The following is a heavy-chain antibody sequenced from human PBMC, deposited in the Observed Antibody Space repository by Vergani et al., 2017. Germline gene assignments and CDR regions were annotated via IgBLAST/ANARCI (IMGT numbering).Heavy chain of an antibody. CDR3: ARGRISRYCSSTSCYTAYFDY. CDR2: INHSGST. V-gene: IGHV4-34*01. D-gene: IGHD2-2*02. J-gene: IGHJ4*02. CDR1: GGSFSGYY. Sequence: QVQLQQWGAGLLKPSETLSLTCAVYGGSFSGYYWSWIRQPPGKGLEWIGEINHSGSTNYNPSLKSRVTISVDTYKNQFSLKLSSVTAADTAVYYCARGRISRYCSSTSCYTAYFDYWGQGTLVTVSS.